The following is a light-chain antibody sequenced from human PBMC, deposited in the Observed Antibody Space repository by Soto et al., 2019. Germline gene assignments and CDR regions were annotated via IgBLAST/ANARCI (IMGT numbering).Light chain of an antibody. V-gene: IGKV3-15*01. CDR1: QSVSSN. CDR3: QQYSNWPPWT. Sequence: EIVMTQSPATLCVSPGERATLSCRASQSVSSNLAWYQQKPGQAPRLLIYGASTRATGIPARFSGSGSGTEFTLTISSLQSEDFAVYYCQQYSNWPPWTFGQGTKVEIK. CDR2: GAS. J-gene: IGKJ1*01.